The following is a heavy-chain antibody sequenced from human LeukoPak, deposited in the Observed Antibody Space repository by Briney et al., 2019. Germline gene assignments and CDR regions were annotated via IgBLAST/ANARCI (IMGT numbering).Heavy chain of an antibody. CDR1: GFTFGDYA. Sequence: GGSLTLSRTASGFTFGDYAVSWFRQAPGRGLEWVGLIRSKAYGGTTEYAASVKGRLTISRDDSKSIAYLQMTSPKTEVTAVYYCTREYIQQWLVHPGAFDIWGQGTMVTVSS. CDR2: IRSKAYGGTT. V-gene: IGHV3-49*03. D-gene: IGHD6-19*01. J-gene: IGHJ3*02. CDR3: TREYIQQWLVHPGAFDI.